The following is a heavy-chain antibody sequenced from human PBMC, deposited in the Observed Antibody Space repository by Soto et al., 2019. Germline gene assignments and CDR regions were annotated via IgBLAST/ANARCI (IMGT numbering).Heavy chain of an antibody. V-gene: IGHV4-31*03. D-gene: IGHD6-13*01. Sequence: SDTRPLTFTVSGIPITSGGYSWSWIRQHPGKGLEWIGYIYYSGSTYYNPSLKSRVTISVDTSKNQFSLKLSSVTAADTAVYYCAREVAAAGKEEDYFDYWGQGTLVTVSS. CDR2: IYYSGST. J-gene: IGHJ4*02. CDR1: GIPITSGGYS. CDR3: AREVAAAGKEEDYFDY.